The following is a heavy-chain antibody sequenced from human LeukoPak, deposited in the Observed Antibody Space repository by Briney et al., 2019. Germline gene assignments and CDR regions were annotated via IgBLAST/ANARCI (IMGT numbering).Heavy chain of an antibody. CDR1: GFTFISSW. Sequence: GGSLRLSCAAPGFTFISSWMHWVRQAPGEGLVWGSRINSDGSTTNYADSVKGRFIISRDNAKNTLHLQMNSLRAEDTAVYYCTRPESSSSLACDHWGQGTLVTVSS. CDR2: INSDGSTT. J-gene: IGHJ4*02. D-gene: IGHD2-2*01. CDR3: TRPESSSSLACDH. V-gene: IGHV3-74*01.